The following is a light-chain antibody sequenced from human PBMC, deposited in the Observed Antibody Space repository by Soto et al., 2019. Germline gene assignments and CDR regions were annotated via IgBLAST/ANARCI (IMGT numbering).Light chain of an antibody. CDR2: NAS. CDR3: QQYSSSQGWT. J-gene: IGKJ1*01. V-gene: IGKV3-20*01. CDR1: QSVSSNY. Sequence: EIVLTQSPGTLSLSPGERATLSCRASQSVSSNYLAWYQQKPGQAPRLLIYNASNRTTGIPGRFSGSGSGTDFTLTINRLEPADFAVYFCQQYSSSQGWTFGQGTKVDIK.